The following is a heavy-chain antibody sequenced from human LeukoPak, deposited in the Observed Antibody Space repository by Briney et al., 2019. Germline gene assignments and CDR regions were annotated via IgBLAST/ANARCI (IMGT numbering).Heavy chain of an antibody. D-gene: IGHD1-20*01. J-gene: IGHJ3*01. CDR3: ASGNWNDRAFDV. Sequence: GGSLRLSCVASGFTFSTSWMSWVRQAPGKGLEWVANIKPDGSEKYYVDSVKGRFTVSRDNAKNSLYLQLNSLRSEDTAVYYCASGNWNDRAFDVWGQGTLVTVSS. CDR1: GFTFSTSW. CDR2: IKPDGSEK. V-gene: IGHV3-7*03.